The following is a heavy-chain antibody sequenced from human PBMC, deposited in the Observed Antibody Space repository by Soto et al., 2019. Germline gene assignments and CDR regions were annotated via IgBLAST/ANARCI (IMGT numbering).Heavy chain of an antibody. CDR1: GYTFTSYG. Sequence: ASVKVSCKASGYTFTSYGISWVRQAPGQGLEWMGWISAYNGNTNYAQKLQGRVTMTTDTSTSTAYMELRSLRSDDTAVYYCARETYYDSSGYYSAYTYGMDVWGQGTTVTVSS. D-gene: IGHD3-22*01. CDR3: ARETYYDSSGYYSAYTYGMDV. CDR2: ISAYNGNT. J-gene: IGHJ6*02. V-gene: IGHV1-18*01.